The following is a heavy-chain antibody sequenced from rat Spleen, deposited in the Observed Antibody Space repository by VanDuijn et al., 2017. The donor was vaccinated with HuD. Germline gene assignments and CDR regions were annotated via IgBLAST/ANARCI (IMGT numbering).Heavy chain of an antibody. V-gene: IGHV5-19*01. J-gene: IGHJ4*01. Sequence: EVQLVESGGGLVQPGRSLKLSCAASGFTFSNYGMHWIRQAPTKGLEWVASISPSGGSTYYRDSVKGRFTISRDNAKSTLYLQMDSLRSEDTATYYCATEDYPEHVMDAWGQVASVTVSS. CDR3: ATEDYPEHVMDA. CDR2: ISPSGGST. CDR1: GFTFSNYG. D-gene: IGHD1-4*01.